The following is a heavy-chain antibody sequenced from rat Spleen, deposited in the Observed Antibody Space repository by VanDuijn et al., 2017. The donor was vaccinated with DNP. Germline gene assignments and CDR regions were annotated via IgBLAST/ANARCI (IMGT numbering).Heavy chain of an antibody. V-gene: IGHV5-31*01. J-gene: IGHJ2*01. CDR2: ISTSGVVT. Sequence: EVQLVESGGDLVQPGRSLKLSCVASGFTFNNYWMTWIRQAPTKGLEWVASISTSGVVTYYRDSVKGRFTISRENAKNTLYLQMNSLRSEDTATYFCAREALITTLFDSWGQGVTVTVSS. D-gene: IGHD1-10*01. CDR1: GFTFNNYW. CDR3: AREALITTLFDS.